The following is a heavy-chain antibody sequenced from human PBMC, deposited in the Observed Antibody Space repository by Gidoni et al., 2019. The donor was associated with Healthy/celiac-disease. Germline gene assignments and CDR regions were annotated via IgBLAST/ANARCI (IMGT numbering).Heavy chain of an antibody. CDR1: GGTFRSYA. Sequence: QVQLVQSGAEVKKPGSSVKVSCKASGGTFRSYAISWVRQAPGQGLEWMGGIIPIFGTANYAKKFQGRVTITADESTSTAYMELSSLRSEDTAVYDCASSPPEYYYDSSGYPFDYWGQGTLVTVSS. D-gene: IGHD3-22*01. J-gene: IGHJ4*02. CDR3: ASSPPEYYYDSSGYPFDY. CDR2: IIPIFGTA. V-gene: IGHV1-69*01.